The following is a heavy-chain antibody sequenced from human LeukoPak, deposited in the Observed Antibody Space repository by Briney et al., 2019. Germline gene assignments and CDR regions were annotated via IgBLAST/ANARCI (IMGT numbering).Heavy chain of an antibody. CDR3: AKDPENCSSTSCYYYYGMDV. D-gene: IGHD2-2*01. Sequence: PGGSLRLSCAASGFTFSSYGMHWVRQAPGKGLEWVAVISYDGSNKYYADSVKGRFTISRDNSKNTLYLQMNSLRAEDTAVYYCAKDPENCSSTSCYYYYGMDVWGQGTTVTVSS. V-gene: IGHV3-30*18. CDR2: ISYDGSNK. CDR1: GFTFSSYG. J-gene: IGHJ6*02.